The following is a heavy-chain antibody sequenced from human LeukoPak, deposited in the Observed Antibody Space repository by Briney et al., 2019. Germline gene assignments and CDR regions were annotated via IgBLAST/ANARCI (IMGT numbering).Heavy chain of an antibody. V-gene: IGHV1-69*06. J-gene: IGHJ4*02. CDR3: ARALVAATWNLVGY. CDR2: IIPIFGTA. D-gene: IGHD2-15*01. Sequence: SVKVSCKASGGTFSSYAISWVRQAPGQGLEWMGGIIPIFGTANYAQKFQGRVTITADKSTSTAYMELSSLRSEDTAVYYCARALVAATWNLVGYWGQGTLVTVSS. CDR1: GGTFSSYA.